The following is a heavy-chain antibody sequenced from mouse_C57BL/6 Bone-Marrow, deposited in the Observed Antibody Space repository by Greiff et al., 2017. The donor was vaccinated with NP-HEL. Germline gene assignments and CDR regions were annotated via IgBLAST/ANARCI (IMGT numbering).Heavy chain of an antibody. D-gene: IGHD1-1*02. Sequence: DVMLVESGGGLVQPGGSLSLSCAASGFTFTDYYMSWVRQPPGKALEWLGFIRNKANGYTTEYSASVKGRFTISRDNSQSILYLQMNALRAEDSATYYCAKSSYGLAYWGQGTLVTVSA. CDR2: IRNKANGYTT. J-gene: IGHJ3*01. CDR3: AKSSYGLAY. CDR1: GFTFTDYY. V-gene: IGHV7-3*03.